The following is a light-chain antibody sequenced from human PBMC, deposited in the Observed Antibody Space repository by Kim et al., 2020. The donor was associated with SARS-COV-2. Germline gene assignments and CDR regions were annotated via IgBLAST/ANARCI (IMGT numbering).Light chain of an antibody. J-gene: IGKJ2*01. Sequence: SASVGDRVILRCRASQTVSRWLAWYQQKPGKAPKLLVYQASNLETGVPSRFSASGSGTEFSLTISSLQPGDFATYFCQQYNAYPYTFGQGTKLEIK. CDR2: QAS. CDR3: QQYNAYPYT. V-gene: IGKV1-5*03. CDR1: QTVSRW.